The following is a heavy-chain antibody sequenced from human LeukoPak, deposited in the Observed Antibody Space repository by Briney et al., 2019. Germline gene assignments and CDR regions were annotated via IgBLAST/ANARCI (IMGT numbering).Heavy chain of an antibody. Sequence: ASVNVSCKASGYTFTSYYMHWVRQAPGQGLEWMGIINPSGGSTSYAQKFQGRVTMTRDTSTSTVYMELSSLRSEDTAVYYCAREAYCGGDCYSFDYWGQGTLVTVSS. J-gene: IGHJ4*02. D-gene: IGHD2-21*02. CDR2: INPSGGST. CDR3: AREAYCGGDCYSFDY. CDR1: GYTFTSYY. V-gene: IGHV1-46*01.